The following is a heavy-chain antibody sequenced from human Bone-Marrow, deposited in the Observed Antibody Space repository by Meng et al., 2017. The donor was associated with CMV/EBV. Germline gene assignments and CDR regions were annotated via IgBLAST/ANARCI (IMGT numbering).Heavy chain of an antibody. Sequence: GESLKISCAASGFTFSSYGMHWVRQAPGKGLEWVAFIRYDGSNKYYADSVKGRFTISRDNSKNTLYLQMNSLRAEDTAVYYCAKELDGDYAPLPDYWDRGTLGTVSA. CDR3: AKELDGDYAPLPDY. CDR2: IRYDGSNK. D-gene: IGHD4-17*01. V-gene: IGHV3-30*02. J-gene: IGHJ4*02. CDR1: GFTFSSYG.